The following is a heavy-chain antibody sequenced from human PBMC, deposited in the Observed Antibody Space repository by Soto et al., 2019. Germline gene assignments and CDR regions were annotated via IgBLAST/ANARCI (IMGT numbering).Heavy chain of an antibody. CDR2: IYRTGST. CDR3: ASRDPGTSVDH. CDR1: GGSFTSNNW. Sequence: SETLSLTCAVSGGSFTSNNWWTWVRQPPGQGLEWIGEIYRTGSTNYNPSLKSRVTISLDKSENQFSLKVTSLTAADTAVYYCASRDPGTSVDHWGQGTLVTVSS. D-gene: IGHD1-7*01. J-gene: IGHJ5*02. V-gene: IGHV4-4*02.